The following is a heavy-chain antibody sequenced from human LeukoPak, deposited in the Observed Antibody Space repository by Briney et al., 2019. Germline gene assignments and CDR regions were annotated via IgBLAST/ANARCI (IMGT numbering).Heavy chain of an antibody. J-gene: IGHJ3*02. CDR3: ARRMIVVANAFDI. V-gene: IGHV3-23*01. CDR2: ISGSGGST. CDR1: GFTFSSYG. Sequence: GGTLRLSCAASGFTFSSYGMSWVRQAPGKGLEWVPAISGSGGSTYYADSVKGRFTISRDNSKNTLYLQMNSLRAEDTAVYYCARRMIVVANAFDIWGQETMVTVSS. D-gene: IGHD3-22*01.